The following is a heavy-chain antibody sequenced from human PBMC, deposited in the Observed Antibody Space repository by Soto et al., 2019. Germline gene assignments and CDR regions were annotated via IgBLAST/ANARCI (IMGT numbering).Heavy chain of an antibody. CDR2: IIPIFGTA. D-gene: IGHD3-22*01. J-gene: IGHJ4*02. CDR3: ARGATYYYDSTSYYFDY. Sequence: ASVKVSCKASGGTFSSYAISWVRQAPGQGLEWMGGIIPIFGTANYAQKFQGRVTITADESTSTAYMELSSLRSEDTAVYYCARGATYYYDSTSYYFDYWGQGTLVTVS. V-gene: IGHV1-69*13. CDR1: GGTFSSYA.